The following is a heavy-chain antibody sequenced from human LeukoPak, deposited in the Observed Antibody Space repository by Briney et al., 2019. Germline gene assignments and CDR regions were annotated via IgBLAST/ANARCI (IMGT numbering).Heavy chain of an antibody. Sequence: SETLSLTCTVSGGSISSSSYYCCWIRQPPGKGLEWIGSIYYSGSTYYNPSLKSRVTISVDTSKNQFSLKLSSVTAADTAVYYCARHLIGEGSRDWYFDLWGRGTLVTVSS. D-gene: IGHD3-10*01. J-gene: IGHJ2*01. CDR1: GGSISSSSYY. CDR3: ARHLIGEGSRDWYFDL. CDR2: IYYSGST. V-gene: IGHV4-39*01.